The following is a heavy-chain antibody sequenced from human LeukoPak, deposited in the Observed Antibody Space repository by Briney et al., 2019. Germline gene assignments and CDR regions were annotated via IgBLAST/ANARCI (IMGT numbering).Heavy chain of an antibody. CDR1: GSTFSSYA. CDR3: ARGFDP. J-gene: IGHJ5*02. CDR2: ISYDGSNK. Sequence: PGRSLRLSCAASGSTFSSYAMHWVRQAPGKGLEWVAVISYDGSNKYYADSVKGRFTISRDNSKNTLYLQMNSLRAEDTAVYYCARGFDPWGQGTLVTVSS. V-gene: IGHV3-30*04.